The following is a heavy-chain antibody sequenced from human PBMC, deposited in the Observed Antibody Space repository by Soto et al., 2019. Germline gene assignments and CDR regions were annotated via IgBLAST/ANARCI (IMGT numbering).Heavy chain of an antibody. V-gene: IGHV3-33*01. CDR1: GFTFSSYG. D-gene: IGHD2-2*01. J-gene: IGHJ4*02. CDR2: IWYDGSNK. Sequence: GGSLRLSCAASGFTFSSYGMHWVRQAPGKGLEWVAVIWYDGSNKYYADSVKGRFTISRDNSKSTLYLQMNSLRAEDTAVYYCARDVEVVPAWFDYWGQGTLVTVSS. CDR3: ARDVEVVPAWFDY.